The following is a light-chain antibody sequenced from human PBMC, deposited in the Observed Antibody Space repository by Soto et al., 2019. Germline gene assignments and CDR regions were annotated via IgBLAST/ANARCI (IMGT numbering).Light chain of an antibody. V-gene: IGKV3-20*01. Sequence: EILMTQSPATLSVSPGERATLSCWASQSVSSKLAWYQQKPGQAPRLLIYGASTRATGIPARFSGSGSGTDFTLTISRLEPEDFAVYYCQQYGSSPPVTFGQGTKVDI. J-gene: IGKJ1*01. CDR3: QQYGSSPPVT. CDR1: QSVSSK. CDR2: GAS.